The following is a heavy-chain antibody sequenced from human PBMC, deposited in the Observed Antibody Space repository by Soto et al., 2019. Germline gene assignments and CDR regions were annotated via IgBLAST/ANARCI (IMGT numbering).Heavy chain of an antibody. CDR3: ARVGGHYYDSSGYYRPLDY. J-gene: IGHJ4*02. V-gene: IGHV1-69*13. CDR1: GGTFSSYA. Sequence: SVKVSCKASGGTFSSYAISWVRQAPGQGLEWMGGIIPIFGTANYAQKFQGRVTITADESTSTAYMELSSLRSGDTAVYYCARVGGHYYDSSGYYRPLDYWGQGTLVTVSS. D-gene: IGHD3-22*01. CDR2: IIPIFGTA.